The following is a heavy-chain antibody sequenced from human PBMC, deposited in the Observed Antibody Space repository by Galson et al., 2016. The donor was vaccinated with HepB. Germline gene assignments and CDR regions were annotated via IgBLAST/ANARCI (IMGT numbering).Heavy chain of an antibody. Sequence: SLRLSCAASGFTFSDYGMAWVRQAPGRGLEWVADMAGVGGSTHYPDSVKGRFTISRDNSKNTLSLQMNSLRAEDAALYYCARDVGGIMFDYWGQGTLVTVSS. J-gene: IGHJ4*02. CDR3: ARDVGGIMFDY. CDR2: MAGVGGST. CDR1: GFTFSDYG. V-gene: IGHV3-23*01. D-gene: IGHD3-16*02.